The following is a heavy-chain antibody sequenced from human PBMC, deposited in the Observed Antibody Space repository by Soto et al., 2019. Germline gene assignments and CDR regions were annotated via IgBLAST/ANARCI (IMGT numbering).Heavy chain of an antibody. CDR1: GYSFTSYW. CDR2: IDPSDSYT. CDR3: ARTGGTTVTTWDYYYYYGMDV. V-gene: IGHV5-10-1*01. J-gene: IGHJ6*02. Sequence: PGESLKISCKGSGYSFTSYWISWVRQMPGTGLEWMGRIDPSDSYTNYSPSFQGHVTISADKSISTAYLQWSSLKASDTAMYYCARTGGTTVTTWDYYYYYGMDVWGQGTTVTVSS. D-gene: IGHD4-17*01.